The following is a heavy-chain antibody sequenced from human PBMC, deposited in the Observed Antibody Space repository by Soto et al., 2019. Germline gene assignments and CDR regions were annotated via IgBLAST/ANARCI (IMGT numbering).Heavy chain of an antibody. Sequence: LRLSCAASGFTFSRYWMTWVRQAPGKGLEWVANIKQDGSEIYYVDSVKGRFTISRDNAENSLYLQMNSLRAEDTAVYYCARDPVCSGGSCYDYWGQGTLVTVSS. CDR1: GFTFSRYW. J-gene: IGHJ4*02. CDR3: ARDPVCSGGSCYDY. CDR2: IKQDGSEI. D-gene: IGHD2-15*01. V-gene: IGHV3-7*01.